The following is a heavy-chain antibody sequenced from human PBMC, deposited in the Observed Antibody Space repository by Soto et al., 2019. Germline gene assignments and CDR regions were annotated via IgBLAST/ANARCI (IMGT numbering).Heavy chain of an antibody. V-gene: IGHV3-73*02. J-gene: IGHJ6*02. D-gene: IGHD3-10*01. CDR1: GFNFNASS. Sequence: EMQLVESGGGLVQPGGSLKLSCAVSGFNFNASSIHWVRQASGKGLEWVGRVRGKANYYATAYAASAKGRFIISRDDSKNTAYLHMKSLTTDDTAVYYCTGTYYSMDVWGQGTTVTVSS. CDR3: TGTYYSMDV. CDR2: VRGKANYYAT.